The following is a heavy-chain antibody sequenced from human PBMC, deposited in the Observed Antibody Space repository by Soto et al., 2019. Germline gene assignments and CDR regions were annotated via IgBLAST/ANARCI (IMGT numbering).Heavy chain of an antibody. J-gene: IGHJ6*01. CDR2: IFSDNDR. V-gene: IGHV2-26*01. D-gene: IGHD1-1*01. CDR3: ARMNVDSDQSCYAMHV. CDR1: GFSLTTVKMG. Sequence: SGPTRVNTTESLTLTCTVSGFSLTTVKMGVSWIRQPPGNALEWLAHIFSDNDRSYSTSLHVILPISKDTSGRQVVLSMTNVDPVETSKYYRARMNVDSDQSCYAMHVWGQGT.